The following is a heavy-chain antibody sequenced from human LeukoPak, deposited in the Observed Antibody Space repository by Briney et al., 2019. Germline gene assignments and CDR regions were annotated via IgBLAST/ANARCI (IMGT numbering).Heavy chain of an antibody. J-gene: IGHJ6*04. D-gene: IGHD6-13*01. CDR3: VKGGTYSSSWYTYYYYGMDV. CDR2: ISSNGGST. CDR1: GFTFSSYA. Sequence: GGSLRLSCSASGFTFSSYAMHWVRQAPGKGLEYVSAISSNGGSTYYADSVKGRFTISRDNSKNTLYLQMSSLRAEDTAVYYCVKGGTYSSSWYTYYYYGMDVWGKGTTVTVPS. V-gene: IGHV3-64D*06.